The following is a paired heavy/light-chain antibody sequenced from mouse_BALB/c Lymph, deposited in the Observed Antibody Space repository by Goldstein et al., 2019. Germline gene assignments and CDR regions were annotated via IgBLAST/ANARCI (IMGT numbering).Heavy chain of an antibody. CDR2: IYPGDGDT. V-gene: IGHV1-80*01. J-gene: IGHJ2*01. Sequence: QVQLQQSGAELVRPGSSVKISCKASGYAFSSYWMNWVKQRPGQGLEWIGQIYPGDGDTNYNGKFKGKATLTADKSSSTAYMQLSSLTSEDSAVYFCARYGKSYYFDYWGQGTTLTVSS. CDR1: GYAFSSYW. CDR3: ARYGKSYYFDY. D-gene: IGHD1-1*01.
Light chain of an antibody. CDR3: QQGNTLPWT. J-gene: IGKJ1*01. CDR2: YTS. V-gene: IGKV10-96*01. CDR1: QDISNY. Sequence: DIQMTQTTSSLSASLGDRVTISCRASQDISNYLNWYQQKPDGTVKLLIYYTSRLHSGVPSRFSGSGSGTDYSLTISNLEQEDIATYFCQQGNTLPWTFGGGTKLEIK.